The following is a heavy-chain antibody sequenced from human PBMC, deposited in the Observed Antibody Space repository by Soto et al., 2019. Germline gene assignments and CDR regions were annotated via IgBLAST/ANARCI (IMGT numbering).Heavy chain of an antibody. CDR1: GGSISSGGYY. CDR3: AREIYGGNSFDY. Sequence: SETLSLTCTVSGGSISSGGYYWSWIRQHPGKGLEWIGYIYYSGSTYYNPSLKSRVTISVDTSKNQFSLKLSSVTAADTAVYYCAREIYGGNSFDYWGQGTLVTVSS. D-gene: IGHD2-21*02. V-gene: IGHV4-31*03. CDR2: IYYSGST. J-gene: IGHJ4*02.